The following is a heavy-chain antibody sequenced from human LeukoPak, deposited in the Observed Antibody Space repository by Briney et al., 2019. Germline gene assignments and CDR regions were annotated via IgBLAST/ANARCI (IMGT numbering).Heavy chain of an antibody. D-gene: IGHD2-15*01. V-gene: IGHV1-18*01. CDR1: GYTFTSYG. J-gene: IGHJ5*02. CDR3: ARMEIDCIGGSCYSDWFDP. Sequence: GASVKVSCKASGYTFTSYGISWVRQAPGQGLEWMGWISAYNGNTNYAQKLQGRVTMTTDTSTSTAYMELRSLRSDDTAVYYCARMEIDCIGGSCYSDWFDPWGQGTLVTVSS. CDR2: ISAYNGNT.